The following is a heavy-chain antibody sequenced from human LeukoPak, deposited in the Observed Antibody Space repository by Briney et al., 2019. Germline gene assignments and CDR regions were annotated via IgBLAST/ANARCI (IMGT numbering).Heavy chain of an antibody. J-gene: IGHJ3*02. V-gene: IGHV4-59*01. CDR2: IYYSGST. CDR3: ARGHSSWFPPDI. CDR1: GGSISSYY. D-gene: IGHD6-13*01. Sequence: SETLSLTCTVSGGSISSYYWIWIRQPPGKGLEWIGYIYYSGSTNYNPSLKSRVTISVDTSKNQFSLKLSSVTAADTAVYYCARGHSSWFPPDIWGQGTMVTVSS.